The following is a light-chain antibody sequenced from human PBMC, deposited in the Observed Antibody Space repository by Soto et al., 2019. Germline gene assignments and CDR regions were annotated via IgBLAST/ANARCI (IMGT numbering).Light chain of an antibody. J-gene: IGKJ1*01. V-gene: IGKV3-20*01. Sequence: EIVLTQSPGTLSLSPGERATLSCRASQSVSSSYLAWYQQKPGQAPRLLIYGASSRATGIPDRFSGSGSGTDFTRTISSLEPEDFAVYYGQQYGSSPLTCGQGTKVEIK. CDR3: QQYGSSPLT. CDR2: GAS. CDR1: QSVSSSY.